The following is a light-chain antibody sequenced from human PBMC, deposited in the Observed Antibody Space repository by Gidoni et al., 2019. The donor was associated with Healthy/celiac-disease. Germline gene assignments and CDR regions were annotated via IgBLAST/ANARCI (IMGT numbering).Light chain of an antibody. Sequence: QSALTQPPSASGSPGQSVTISCTGTSSDVGGYNYVSWYQQHPGKAPKLMVYEVSKRPPGVPGRFAGFKAGNTASLTVSGLQAEGGADYYCSSYAGSKVVFGGGTKLTV. CDR1: SSDVGGYNY. V-gene: IGLV2-8*01. J-gene: IGLJ2*01. CDR2: EVS. CDR3: SSYAGSKVV.